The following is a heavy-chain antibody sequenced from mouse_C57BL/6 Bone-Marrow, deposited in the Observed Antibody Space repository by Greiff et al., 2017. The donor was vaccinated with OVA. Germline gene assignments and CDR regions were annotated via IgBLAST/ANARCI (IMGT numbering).Heavy chain of an antibody. J-gene: IGHJ1*03. D-gene: IGHD1-1*01. CDR2: IYPGSGNT. CDR3: ARRDYGSSYGYFDV. V-gene: IGHV1-76*01. Sequence: QVTLKESGAELVRPGASVKLSCKASGYTFTDYYINWVKQRPGQGLEWIARIYPGSGNTYYNEKFKGKATLTAEKSSSTAYMQLSSLTSEDSAVYFCARRDYGSSYGYFDVWGTGTTVTVSS. CDR1: GYTFTDYY.